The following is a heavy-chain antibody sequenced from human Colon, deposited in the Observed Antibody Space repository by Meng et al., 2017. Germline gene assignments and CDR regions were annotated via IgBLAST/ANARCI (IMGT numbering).Heavy chain of an antibody. Sequence: QGQLRQWGAGLLKPSATRSLTCAVYGGSFSNYYWTWIRQPPGKGLEWVGEIHPSGSTYYSPSLQSRVTITLDTSKNQFSLTLSSMTAADTAVYYCARGVDWAKSGNFWGQGTLVTVSS. CDR1: GGSFSNYY. CDR2: IHPSGST. J-gene: IGHJ4*02. CDR3: ARGVDWAKSGNF. V-gene: IGHV4-34*01. D-gene: IGHD3-9*01.